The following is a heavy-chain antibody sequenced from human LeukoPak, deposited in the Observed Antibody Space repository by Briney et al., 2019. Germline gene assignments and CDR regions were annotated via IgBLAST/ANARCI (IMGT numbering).Heavy chain of an antibody. V-gene: IGHV4-59*01. Sequence: PSETLSLTCTVSGGSISSYYWSWIRQPPGKGLEWIGYIYYSGSTNYNPSLKSRVTISVDTPKNQFSLKLSSVTAADTAVYYCARDRAYSNFFDYWGQGTLVTVSS. J-gene: IGHJ4*02. CDR1: GGSISSYY. CDR3: ARDRAYSNFFDY. CDR2: IYYSGST. D-gene: IGHD4-11*01.